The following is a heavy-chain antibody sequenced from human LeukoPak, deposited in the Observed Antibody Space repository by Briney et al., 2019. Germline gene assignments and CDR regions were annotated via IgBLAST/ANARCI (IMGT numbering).Heavy chain of an antibody. CDR1: GGSISSYY. CDR3: ARRRDGYKGFDY. V-gene: IGHV4-59*01. Sequence: KPSETLSLTCTVSGGSISSYYWSWIRQPPGKGLEWIGYIYYSGSTNYNPSLKSRVTISVDTSKNQFSLKLSSVTAADTAVYYCARRRDGYKGFDYWGQGTLVTVSS. CDR2: IYYSGST. J-gene: IGHJ4*02. D-gene: IGHD5-24*01.